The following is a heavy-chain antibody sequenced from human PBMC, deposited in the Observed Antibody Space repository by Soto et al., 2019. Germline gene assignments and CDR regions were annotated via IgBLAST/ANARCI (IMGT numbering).Heavy chain of an antibody. V-gene: IGHV3-21*01. Sequence: EVQLVESGGGLVKPGGSLRLSCAASGFTFSSYSMNWVRQAPGKGLEWVSSISSSSSYIYYADSVKGRFTISRDNAKNSLYVQMNSLRAEDTAVYYCARDLATAYYYYYYRDVWGKGTTVTVSS. J-gene: IGHJ6*03. CDR1: GFTFSSYS. D-gene: IGHD5-18*01. CDR3: ARDLATAYYYYYYRDV. CDR2: ISSSSSYI.